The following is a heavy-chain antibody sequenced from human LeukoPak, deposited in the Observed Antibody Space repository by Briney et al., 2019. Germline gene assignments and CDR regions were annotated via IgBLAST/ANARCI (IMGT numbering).Heavy chain of an antibody. Sequence: PGGSPRLSCAASGFTFSSYWMHWVRQAPGKGLVWVSRINSDGSSTSYADSVKGRFTISRDNAKNTVYLQMNSLKAEDTAVYYCARVYGSGRPSDYWGQGTLVTVSS. V-gene: IGHV3-74*01. J-gene: IGHJ4*02. CDR1: GFTFSSYW. CDR3: ARVYGSGRPSDY. CDR2: INSDGSST. D-gene: IGHD3-10*01.